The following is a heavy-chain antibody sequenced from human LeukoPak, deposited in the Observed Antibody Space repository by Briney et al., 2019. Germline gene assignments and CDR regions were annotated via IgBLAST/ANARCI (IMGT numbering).Heavy chain of an antibody. V-gene: IGHV3-53*01. Sequence: PGGSLRLSCAASGFTFSNAWMSWVRQAPGKGLEWVSVIYSGGSTYYADSVKGRFTISRDNSKNTLYLQMNSLRAEDTAVYYCATSVVTPPDYYYYYMDVWGKGTTVTVSS. CDR1: GFTFSNAW. J-gene: IGHJ6*03. CDR3: ATSVVTPPDYYYYYMDV. CDR2: IYSGGST. D-gene: IGHD4-23*01.